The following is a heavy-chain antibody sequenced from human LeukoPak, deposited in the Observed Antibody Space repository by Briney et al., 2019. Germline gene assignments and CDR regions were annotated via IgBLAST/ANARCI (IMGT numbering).Heavy chain of an antibody. CDR1: GYTFTSYG. J-gene: IGHJ6*03. D-gene: IGHD6-6*01. V-gene: IGHV1-18*01. CDR2: ISAYNGNT. CDR3: ARDIKHGYSSSSAYYYYYMDV. Sequence: ASVKVSCKASGYTFTSYGISWVRQAPGQGLEWMGWISAYNGNTNYAQKLQGRVTMTTDTSTSTAYMELRSLRSDDTAVYYCARDIKHGYSSSSAYYYYYMDVWGKGTTVTVSS.